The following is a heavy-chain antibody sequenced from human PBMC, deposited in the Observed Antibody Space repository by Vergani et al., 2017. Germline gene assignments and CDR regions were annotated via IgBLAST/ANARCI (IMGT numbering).Heavy chain of an antibody. CDR2: IRSKAYGQAT. V-gene: IGHV3-49*04. CDR3: VRDQVTMLRGRDALDI. J-gene: IGHJ3*02. D-gene: IGHD3-10*01. CDR1: GFTLGDYA. Sequence: EVHLVESGGGLVQPGRSLRLPCSGSGFTLGDYAMTWVRQAPGQGLEWVGGIRSKAYGQATIYAASVKGRFTISRDDSKSIAYLQMNNLQTEDTAMYYCVRDQVTMLRGRDALDIWGQGTMVTVSS.